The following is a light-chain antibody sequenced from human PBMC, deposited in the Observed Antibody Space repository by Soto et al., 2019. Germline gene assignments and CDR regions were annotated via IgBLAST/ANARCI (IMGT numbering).Light chain of an antibody. CDR1: QSVSSSY. V-gene: IGKV3-20*01. Sequence: EIVLTQSPGTLSLSPGERATLSCRASQSVSSSYLAWYQQKPGQAPRLLIYGASSRATGIPDRFSGSGSETDFTLTISRLGLEDVAVYYCQQYGSSPWTFGQVTKVEIK. CDR3: QQYGSSPWT. J-gene: IGKJ1*01. CDR2: GAS.